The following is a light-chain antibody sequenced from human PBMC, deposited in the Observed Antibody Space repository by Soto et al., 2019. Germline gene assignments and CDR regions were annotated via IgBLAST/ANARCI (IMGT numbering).Light chain of an antibody. Sequence: QSVLTQPPSLSGAPGQRVTISCTGSGSNIGAPYDVHWYQQLPGAAPKLLIFRDNQRPSGVSDRFSGSRSGTSASLAISGLRSEDEADYYCAAGGTAGDDGLSSPFYVFGTGDQGHRP. V-gene: IGLV1-47*01. CDR1: GSNIGAPYD. CDR3: AAGGTAGDDGLSSPFYV. CDR2: RDN. J-gene: IGLJ1*01.